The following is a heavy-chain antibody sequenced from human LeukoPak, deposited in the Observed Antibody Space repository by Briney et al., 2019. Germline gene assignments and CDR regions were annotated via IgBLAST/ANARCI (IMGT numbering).Heavy chain of an antibody. CDR3: ARVQGYYYGSGNYMDV. CDR2: ISSSSTI. V-gene: IGHV3-48*01. D-gene: IGHD3-10*01. CDR1: GFTFSSFS. Sequence: GGSLRLSCAASGFTFSSFSMNWVRQAPGKGLEWVSYISSSSTIYYADSVRGRFTISRDNAKNSLYLQMNSLRAEDTAVYYCARVQGYYYGSGNYMDVWGKGTTVTVSS. J-gene: IGHJ6*03.